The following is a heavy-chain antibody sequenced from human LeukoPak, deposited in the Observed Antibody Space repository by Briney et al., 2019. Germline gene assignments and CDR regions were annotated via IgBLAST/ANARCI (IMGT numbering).Heavy chain of an antibody. Sequence: ASVKVSCKASGYTFTSYAMHWVRQAPGQRLEWMGWINAGNGNTKYSQEFQGRVTITRDTSASTAYMELSSLRSEDTAVYYCARDIGDYDFWSGDAFDIWGQGTMVTVSS. CDR1: GYTFTSYA. J-gene: IGHJ3*02. CDR2: INAGNGNT. D-gene: IGHD3-3*01. V-gene: IGHV1-3*01. CDR3: ARDIGDYDFWSGDAFDI.